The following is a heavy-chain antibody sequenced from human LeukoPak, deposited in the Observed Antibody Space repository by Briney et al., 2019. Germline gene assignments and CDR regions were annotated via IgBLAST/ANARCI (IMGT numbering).Heavy chain of an antibody. J-gene: IGHJ6*02. CDR1: GFTFSNYA. CDR2: ISGSGGST. CDR3: AKRLCSGGSCSYYYYYGMDV. D-gene: IGHD2-15*01. V-gene: IGHV3-23*01. Sequence: GGSLSLSCAASGFTFSNYAMNWVRQAPGKGLEWVSAISGSGGSTYYADSVKGRFTISRDNSKNTLYLQMNSLRAEDTAVYYCAKRLCSGGSCSYYYYYGMDVWGQGTTVTVSS.